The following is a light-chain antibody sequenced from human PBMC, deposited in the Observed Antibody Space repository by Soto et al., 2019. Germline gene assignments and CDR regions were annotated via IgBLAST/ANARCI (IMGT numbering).Light chain of an antibody. CDR2: GAS. J-gene: IGKJ1*01. V-gene: IGKV3-20*01. Sequence: EIVLTQSPGTLSLSPGDTAALSCRDSQSASNNYLAWYQQKPGQAPRLLIYGASSRATGIPDRFSGSASGTDFTLTISRLEPEDFAVYYCQQYGTSPRMFGQGTKWIS. CDR3: QQYGTSPRM. CDR1: QSASNNY.